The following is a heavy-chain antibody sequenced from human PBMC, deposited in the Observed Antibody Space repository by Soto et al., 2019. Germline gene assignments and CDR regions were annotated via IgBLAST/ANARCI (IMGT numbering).Heavy chain of an antibody. V-gene: IGHV2-5*02. CDR1: GFSLTTRGVG. CDR2: IYWDDDK. Sequence: QITLKESGRTLVKPTQTLTLTCTFSGFSLTTRGVGVGWIRQPPGKALECLALIYWDDDKRYSPSLQSRLSITKDPSKNLVVLTMTNVDPVDTATYYCAHIPNYYQYDWFDPWGQGTLVSVSS. CDR3: AHIPNYYQYDWFDP. J-gene: IGHJ5*02. D-gene: IGHD3-16*01.